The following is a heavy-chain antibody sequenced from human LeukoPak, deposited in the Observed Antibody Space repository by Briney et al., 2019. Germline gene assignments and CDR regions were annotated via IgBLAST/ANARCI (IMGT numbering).Heavy chain of an antibody. Sequence: SVKVSCKASGGTFSSYAISWVRQAPGQGLEWMGGVIPIFGTANYAQKFQGRVTITTDESTSTAYMELSSLRSEDTAVYYCARDQPPYPSSSWYGWFDPWGQGTLVTVSS. J-gene: IGHJ5*02. CDR1: GGTFSSYA. D-gene: IGHD6-13*01. CDR3: ARDQPPYPSSSWYGWFDP. CDR2: VIPIFGTA. V-gene: IGHV1-69*05.